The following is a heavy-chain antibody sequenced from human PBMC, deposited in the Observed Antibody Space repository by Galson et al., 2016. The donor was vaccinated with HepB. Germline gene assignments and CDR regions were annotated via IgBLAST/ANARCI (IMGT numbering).Heavy chain of an antibody. Sequence: SLRLSCAASGFTFSLYSMNWVRQAPGKGLEWVSYISSYSSTTHYADSVKGRFTISRDNAKNSMYLQMNSLRAEDTAVYYCARKGGIYSPWGYWGRGTLVTVSS. D-gene: IGHD3-10*01. CDR1: GFTFSLYS. CDR2: ISSYSSTT. V-gene: IGHV3-48*01. J-gene: IGHJ2*01. CDR3: ARKGGIYSPWGY.